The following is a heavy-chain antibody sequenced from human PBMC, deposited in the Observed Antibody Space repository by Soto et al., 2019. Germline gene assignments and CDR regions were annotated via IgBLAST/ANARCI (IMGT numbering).Heavy chain of an antibody. CDR3: AKECGGTCLDAFDV. J-gene: IGHJ3*01. Sequence: QVQLKESGSGLVKPAQTLSLTCAVSGGSITSGGFSWSWIRQPPGMGLEWIGYVHHTGNTDYHPSLGSRVTISLDRSRNLFSLNLTSVTAADTATYYCAKECGGTCLDAFDVWGPGTTVIVSS. CDR2: VHHTGNT. V-gene: IGHV4-30-2*01. D-gene: IGHD2-15*01. CDR1: GGSITSGGFS.